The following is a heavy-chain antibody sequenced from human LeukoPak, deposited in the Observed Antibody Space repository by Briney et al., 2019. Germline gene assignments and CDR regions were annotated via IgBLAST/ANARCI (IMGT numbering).Heavy chain of an antibody. CDR2: TFHSGST. V-gene: IGHV4-30-4*08. J-gene: IGHJ4*02. D-gene: IGHD3-10*01. CDR1: GGSISSYY. CDR3: ARAHYASGAFYYFDS. Sequence: SETLSLTCTVSGGSISSYYWTWIRQPPGKGPEWIGHTFHSGSTYYNPSLKSRLAVSVDTSKNLFSLRLSSMTAADTAVYYCARAHYASGAFYYFDSWGPGSLVTVSS.